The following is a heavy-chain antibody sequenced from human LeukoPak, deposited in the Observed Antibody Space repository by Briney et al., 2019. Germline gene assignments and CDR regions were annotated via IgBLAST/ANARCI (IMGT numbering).Heavy chain of an antibody. J-gene: IGHJ4*02. Sequence: SETLSLTCSVSGGSVSSSSYYWGWIRQPPGKGLEWIGSIFYSGSTYYNPSLQSRVTISVDTSKNQLSLKLSSVTAADTAVYYCARGVLGTAPSSSVWYIWGQGTLVTVSS. V-gene: IGHV4-39*01. CDR2: IFYSGST. CDR1: GGSVSSSSYY. D-gene: IGHD6-19*01. CDR3: ARGVLGTAPSSSVWYI.